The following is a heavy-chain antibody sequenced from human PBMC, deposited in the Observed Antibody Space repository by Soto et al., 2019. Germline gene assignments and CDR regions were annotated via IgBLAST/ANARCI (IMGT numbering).Heavy chain of an antibody. CDR3: ARDLPQYSFPPDSSNWFDP. J-gene: IGHJ5*02. D-gene: IGHD3-22*01. CDR2: IKQDGSEK. V-gene: IGHV3-7*05. CDR1: GFTFSSYW. Sequence: GGSLRLSCAASGFTFSSYWMSWVRQAPGKGLEWVANIKQDGSEKYYVDFVKGRFTISRDNAKNSLYLQMNSLGAEDTAVYYCARDLPQYSFPPDSSNWFDPWGQGTLVTVSS.